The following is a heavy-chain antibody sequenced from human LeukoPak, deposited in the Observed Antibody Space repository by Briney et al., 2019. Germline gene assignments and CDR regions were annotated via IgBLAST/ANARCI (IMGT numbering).Heavy chain of an antibody. D-gene: IGHD2-21*01. V-gene: IGHV4-30-4*01. J-gene: IGHJ6*02. Sequence: SQTLSLTCTVSGGSISSGDYYWGWIRQPPGKGLEWIGYIYYSGSTYYNPSLKSRVTISVDTSNTQFSLKVRSVTAADTAVYYCARDHHCGGVVDVWGQGTTVTVSS. CDR3: ARDHHCGGVVDV. CDR1: GGSISSGDYY. CDR2: IYYSGST.